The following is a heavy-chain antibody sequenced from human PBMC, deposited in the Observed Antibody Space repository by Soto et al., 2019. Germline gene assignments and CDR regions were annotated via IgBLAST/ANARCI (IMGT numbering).Heavy chain of an antibody. D-gene: IGHD5-18*01. V-gene: IGHV3-23*01. Sequence: LRLSCAASGFTFSSYAMSWVRQAPGKGLEWVSGISGSGGSTYYADSVKGRFTISRDNSKNTLYLQMNSLSAEDTAVYYCAKVMVKNWFDPWGQGTLVTVSS. CDR1: GFTFSSYA. J-gene: IGHJ5*02. CDR2: ISGSGGST. CDR3: AKVMVKNWFDP.